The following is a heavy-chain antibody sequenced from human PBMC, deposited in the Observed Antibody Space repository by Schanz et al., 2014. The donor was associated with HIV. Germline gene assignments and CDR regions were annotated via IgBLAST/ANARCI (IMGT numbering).Heavy chain of an antibody. CDR2: INSNEGTT. Sequence: GQLVESGGGLVQPGGSLRLSCAASGFTFSSHWMHWVRQAPGKGLVWVSRINSNEGTTDYADSVKGRFTISRDNSKNTLYLQMNSLRAEDTAVYYCAKERITIFGVVITPYFDYWGQGTLVTVSS. V-gene: IGHV3-74*01. J-gene: IGHJ4*02. CDR1: GFTFSSHW. D-gene: IGHD3-3*01. CDR3: AKERITIFGVVITPYFDY.